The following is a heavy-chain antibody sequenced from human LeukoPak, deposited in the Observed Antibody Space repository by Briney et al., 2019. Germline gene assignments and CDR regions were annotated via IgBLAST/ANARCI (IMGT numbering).Heavy chain of an antibody. CDR3: ARVARGKYYDSSGYYHTNWFDP. D-gene: IGHD3-22*01. J-gene: IGHJ5*02. Sequence: ASVKVSCKASGYTFTSYDINWVRQATGQGLEWMGWMNPNSGNTGYAQKFQGRVTMTRNTSISTAYMELSSLRSEDTAVYYCARVARGKYYDSSGYYHTNWFDPWGQGTLVTVSS. CDR2: MNPNSGNT. V-gene: IGHV1-8*01. CDR1: GYTFTSYD.